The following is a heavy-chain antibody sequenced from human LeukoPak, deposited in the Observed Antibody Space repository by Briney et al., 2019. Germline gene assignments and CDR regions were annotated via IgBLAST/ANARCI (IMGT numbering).Heavy chain of an antibody. V-gene: IGHV3-48*03. D-gene: IGHD1-26*01. CDR1: GFTFSSYE. CDR3: ARDDLSGSYYDY. J-gene: IGHJ4*02. CDR2: ISSSGSTL. Sequence: PGPSLRPSCPPSGFTFSSYETNSARHPPGKWREWVSYISSSGSTLYYADSVKGRFTITKDNAKNSLYLQMNSLRAEDTAVYYCARDDLSGSYYDYWGQGTLVTVSS.